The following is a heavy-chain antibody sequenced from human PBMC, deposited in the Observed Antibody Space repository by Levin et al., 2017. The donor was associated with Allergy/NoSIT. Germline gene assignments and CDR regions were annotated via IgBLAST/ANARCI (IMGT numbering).Heavy chain of an antibody. D-gene: IGHD2-2*01. J-gene: IGHJ4*02. CDR3: ARGDIVVVPAARRWVDY. CDR2: ISSSSSYI. V-gene: IGHV3-21*01. Sequence: GGSLRLSCAASGFTFSSYSMNWVRQAPGKGLEWVSSISSSSSYIYYADSVKGRFTISRDNAKNSLYLQMNSLRAEDTAVYYCARGDIVVVPAARRWVDYWGQGTLVTVSS. CDR1: GFTFSSYS.